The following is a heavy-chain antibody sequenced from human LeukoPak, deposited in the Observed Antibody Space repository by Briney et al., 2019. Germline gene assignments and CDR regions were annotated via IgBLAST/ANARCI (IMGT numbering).Heavy chain of an antibody. Sequence: GASVTVSCKASGYTFTSYGISWVRQAPGQGLEWMGWISAYNGNTNYAQKLRGRVTMTTDTSTSTAYMELRSLRSDDTAVYYCARDTDDYGTFNWFDPWGQGTLVTVSS. D-gene: IGHD3-16*01. J-gene: IGHJ5*02. CDR2: ISAYNGNT. CDR3: ARDTDDYGTFNWFDP. CDR1: GYTFTSYG. V-gene: IGHV1-18*01.